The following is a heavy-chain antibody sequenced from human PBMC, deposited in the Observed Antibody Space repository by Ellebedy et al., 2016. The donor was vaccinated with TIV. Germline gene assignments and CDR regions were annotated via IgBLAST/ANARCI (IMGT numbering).Heavy chain of an antibody. V-gene: IGHV3-30-3*01. CDR1: GFTFSSYA. Sequence: PGGSLRLSCVASGFTFSSYAMHWVRQAPGRGLEWVAGTSYDGSNNYYADSVKGRFTISRDNAKNSLYLQMNSLRAEDTAVYYCAIRGRYWGQGTLVTVSS. J-gene: IGHJ4*02. D-gene: IGHD3-10*01. CDR3: AIRGRY. CDR2: TSYDGSNN.